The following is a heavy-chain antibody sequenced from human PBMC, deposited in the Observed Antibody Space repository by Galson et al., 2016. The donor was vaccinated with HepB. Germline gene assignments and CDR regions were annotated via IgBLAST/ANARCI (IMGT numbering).Heavy chain of an antibody. J-gene: IGHJ4*02. Sequence: SETLSLTCAVSGVSITSNDWWSWVRQPPGQGLEWIGQIFHSGRVNYTPSLASRDTISIDTSNNHFSLRLTSVTAADTALYYCARQYWGGPSDYWGQGTLVTVSS. D-gene: IGHD3-16*01. CDR3: ARQYWGGPSDY. CDR2: IFHSGRV. CDR1: GVSITSNDW. V-gene: IGHV4-4*02.